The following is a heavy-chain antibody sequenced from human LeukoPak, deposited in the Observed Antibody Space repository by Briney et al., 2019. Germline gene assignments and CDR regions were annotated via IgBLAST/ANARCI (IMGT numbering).Heavy chain of an antibody. CDR3: AKDLVVGYYYYYMDV. CDR1: GYTFTSYD. D-gene: IGHD6-6*01. V-gene: IGHV1-8*01. J-gene: IGHJ6*03. Sequence: ASVKVSCKASGYTFTSYDINWVRQATGQGLEWMGWMNPNSGNTGYAQKFQGRVTMTRNTSISTAYMELSSLRSEDTAVYYCAKDLVVGYYYYYMDVWGKGTTVTVSS. CDR2: MNPNSGNT.